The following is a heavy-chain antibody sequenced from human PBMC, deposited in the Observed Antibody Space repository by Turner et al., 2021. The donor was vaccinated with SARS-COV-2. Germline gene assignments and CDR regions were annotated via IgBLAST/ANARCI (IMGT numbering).Heavy chain of an antibody. Sequence: EVQLVESGGALVQPGGSLRLSCAASGFTFSSYWMTWVRQAPGKGLEWVANIKQDGSEKYYVDSVRGRFTISRDNAKNSLYLQMNSLRAEDTAVYYCARGGGGVNWNYGSRFDYWGQGTLVPVSS. V-gene: IGHV3-7*03. CDR1: GFTFSSYW. D-gene: IGHD1-7*01. CDR3: ARGGGGVNWNYGSRFDY. J-gene: IGHJ4*02. CDR2: IKQDGSEK.